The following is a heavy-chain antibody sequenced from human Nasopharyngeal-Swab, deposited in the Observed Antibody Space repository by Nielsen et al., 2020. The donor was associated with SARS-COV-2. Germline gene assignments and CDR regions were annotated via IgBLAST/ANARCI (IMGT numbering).Heavy chain of an antibody. J-gene: IGHJ6*02. V-gene: IGHV3-11*04. CDR1: GFTFSDYY. CDR3: ARGPGPRRLFGGSVGMDV. D-gene: IGHD3-10*01. Sequence: GRSLRLSCAASGFTFSDYYMSWIRQAPGKGLEWVSYISRSGSTIYYADSVKGRFTISSYHAKNSLYLQMNSLRAEDTAVYYCARGPGPRRLFGGSVGMDVWGQGTTVTVSS. CDR2: ISRSGSTI.